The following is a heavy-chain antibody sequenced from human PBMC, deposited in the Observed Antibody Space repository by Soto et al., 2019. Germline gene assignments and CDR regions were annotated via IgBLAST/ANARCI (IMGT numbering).Heavy chain of an antibody. D-gene: IGHD3-16*02. CDR1: GFVFKDSS. CDR3: TRLISAAQDY. Sequence: EVLLVESGGGLVQPGGSLKLSCAASGFVFKDSSIHWVRQASGKGLEWVGRIRDRAYDYATAYAASVTGRFTISRDDSTNTANLQMNSLETEDTAVYYCTRLISAAQDYWGQGTLVTVSS. CDR2: IRDRAYDYAT. V-gene: IGHV3-73*01. J-gene: IGHJ4*02.